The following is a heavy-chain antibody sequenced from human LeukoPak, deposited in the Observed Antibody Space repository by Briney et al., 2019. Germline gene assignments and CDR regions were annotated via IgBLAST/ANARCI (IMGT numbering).Heavy chain of an antibody. CDR2: IYHSGST. J-gene: IGHJ5*02. CDR3: ARAYSSSWYYNWFDP. Sequence: SETLSLTCTVSGYSISSGYYWGWIRQPPGKGLEWIGSIYHSGSTYYNPSLKSRVTISVDTSKNQFSLKLSSVTAADTAVYYCARAYSSSWYYNWFDPWGQGTLVTVSS. D-gene: IGHD6-13*01. V-gene: IGHV4-38-2*02. CDR1: GYSISSGYY.